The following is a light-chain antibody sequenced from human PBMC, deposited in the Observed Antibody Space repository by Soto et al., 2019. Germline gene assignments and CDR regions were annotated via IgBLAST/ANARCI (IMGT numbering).Light chain of an antibody. Sequence: DIQLAQSPSTLSASVGDRITITCRATQSINWLAWYQQKPGKAPKLLIFEASLLESGVPSRFSVSGSGTEFTLTISSLQPDDFGTYYCQHYDPYSPMWTFGQGTKVDVK. CDR3: QHYDPYSPMWT. V-gene: IGKV1-5*03. CDR1: QSINW. J-gene: IGKJ1*01. CDR2: EAS.